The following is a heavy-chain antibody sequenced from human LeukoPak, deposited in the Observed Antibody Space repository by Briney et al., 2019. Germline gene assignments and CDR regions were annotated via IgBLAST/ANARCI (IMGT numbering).Heavy chain of an antibody. CDR2: INPSGGRT. Sequence: GASVKVSCKASGYTFTSYYMHWVRKAPGQGLEWMGIINPSGGRTNYAQKFQGRVTMTRDTSTSTVYMEVSSLRSEDTAVYYCARGGRDYYDLNLDYWGQGTLVTVST. CDR1: GYTFTSYY. CDR3: ARGGRDYYDLNLDY. D-gene: IGHD3-22*01. V-gene: IGHV1-46*01. J-gene: IGHJ4*02.